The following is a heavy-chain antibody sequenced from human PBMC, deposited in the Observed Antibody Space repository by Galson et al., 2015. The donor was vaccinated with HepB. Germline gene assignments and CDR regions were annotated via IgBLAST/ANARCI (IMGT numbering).Heavy chain of an antibody. J-gene: IGHJ4*02. Sequence: SETLSLTCTVSGGSISSSSYYWTWLRQSPGKGLEWIGYIYYSGSTYYNPSLESRLTISLDTSKNQFSLKLSSVTAADTAVYFCARLGWGGMYNFDSSSYLGRYHDYWGRGTLVTVSS. CDR2: IYYSGST. CDR3: ARLGWGGMYNFDSSSYLGRYHDY. D-gene: IGHD3-22*01. CDR1: GGSISSSSYY. V-gene: IGHV4-61*05.